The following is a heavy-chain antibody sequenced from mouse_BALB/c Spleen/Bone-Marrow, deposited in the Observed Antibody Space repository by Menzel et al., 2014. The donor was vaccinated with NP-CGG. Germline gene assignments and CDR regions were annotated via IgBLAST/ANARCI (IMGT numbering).Heavy chain of an antibody. CDR2: IDPAHGNT. D-gene: IGHD4-1*01. CDR1: GFYIKDTY. Sequence: EVKLMESGAELVKPGASVKLSCTASGFYIKDTYMHWVKQRPEQGLEWIGRIDPAHGNTKYDPKFQGKATITEDTSSSTAVLQLSSLTSEHTAVYYCARWEYYAMDYWGQGTSVT. J-gene: IGHJ4*01. V-gene: IGHV14-3*02. CDR3: ARWEYYAMDY.